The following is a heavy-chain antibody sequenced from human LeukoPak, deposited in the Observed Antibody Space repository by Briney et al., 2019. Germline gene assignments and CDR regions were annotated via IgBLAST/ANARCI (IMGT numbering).Heavy chain of an antibody. J-gene: IGHJ4*02. CDR3: GRDFHDSLDY. CDR1: GGTLSSYG. V-gene: IGHV1-2*02. CDR2: INPDSGGA. Sequence: ASVKASCKASGGTLSSYGINWVRQAPGQGLEWMGWINPDSGGANFAQKFQGRVTMTRDSSISTAYMELSRLRSDDTAVYYCGRDFHDSLDYWGQGTLVTVSS.